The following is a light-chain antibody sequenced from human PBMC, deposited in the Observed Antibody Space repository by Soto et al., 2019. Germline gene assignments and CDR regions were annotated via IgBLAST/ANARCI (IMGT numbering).Light chain of an antibody. CDR2: DVN. CDR1: SSEVGGYNY. CDR3: ISYAGSNKPA. V-gene: IGLV2-8*01. J-gene: IGLJ2*01. Sequence: QSALTQPPSASGSPGQSVAISCSGTSSEVGGYNYVSWYQQHPGKDPTLMIYDVNKRPSGVPDRFSGSKSVNTASLTVSGLQAEDEADYYCISYAGSNKPAFGGGTKLTVL.